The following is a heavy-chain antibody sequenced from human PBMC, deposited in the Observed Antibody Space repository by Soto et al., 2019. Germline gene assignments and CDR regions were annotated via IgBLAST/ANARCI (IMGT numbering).Heavy chain of an antibody. CDR1: GFTFDDYV. V-gene: IGHV3-23*04. Sequence: EVQLVESGGGLVQPGRSLRLSCAASGFTFDDYVMHWVRRAPGKGLEWVSAISGSGGSTYYADSVKGRFTISRDNSKNTLYLQMNSLRAEDTAVYYCAKVGYYDSSGYSWGQGTLVTVSS. D-gene: IGHD3-22*01. CDR3: AKVGYYDSSGYS. J-gene: IGHJ4*02. CDR2: ISGSGGST.